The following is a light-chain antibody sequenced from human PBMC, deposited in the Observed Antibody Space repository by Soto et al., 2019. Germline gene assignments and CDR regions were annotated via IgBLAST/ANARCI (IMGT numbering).Light chain of an antibody. Sequence: QSVLTQPASVSGSPGQSTNISCTGTSSDVGGYNYVSWYQQHPGKAPKLMIYEVSNRPSGVSNRFSGSKSGNTASLTISGLQAEDEADYYCSSYSSGNTLYVFGTGTKVTVL. CDR1: SSDVGGYNY. CDR3: SSYSSGNTLYV. J-gene: IGLJ1*01. CDR2: EVS. V-gene: IGLV2-14*01.